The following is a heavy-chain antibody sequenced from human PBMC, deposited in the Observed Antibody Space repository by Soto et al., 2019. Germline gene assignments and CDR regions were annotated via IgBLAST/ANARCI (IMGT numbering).Heavy chain of an antibody. CDR2: IYYSGST. J-gene: IGHJ5*02. CDR3: ARDAVVRGVTASTHIWFDP. Sequence: SETLSLTCTVPGGSISSGGYYWSWTRQHPGKDLEWIGYIYYSGSTYYNPSLKSRVTISVDTSKNQFSLKLSSVTAADTAVYYCARDAVVRGVTASTHIWFDPWGQGTLVTVS. D-gene: IGHD3-10*01. V-gene: IGHV4-31*03. CDR1: GGSISSGGYY.